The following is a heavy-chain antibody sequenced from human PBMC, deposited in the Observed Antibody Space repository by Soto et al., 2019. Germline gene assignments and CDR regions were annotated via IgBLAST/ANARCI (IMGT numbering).Heavy chain of an antibody. CDR2: IKEDGSGK. V-gene: IGHV3-7*05. Sequence: EVQLVVSGGGLVQPGGSLRLSCTASGFTFRTYWMSWVRQAPGKGLEWVANIKEDGSGKYYVDSVKGRFTISRDNAKNSLYLQMNSLRAEDTAVYYCARVGDGYSSSSTDYWGQGTLVTVSS. CDR1: GFTFRTYW. D-gene: IGHD6-6*01. J-gene: IGHJ4*02. CDR3: ARVGDGYSSSSTDY.